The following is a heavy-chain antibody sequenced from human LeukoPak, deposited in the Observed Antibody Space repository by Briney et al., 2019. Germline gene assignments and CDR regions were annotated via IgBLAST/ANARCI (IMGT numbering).Heavy chain of an antibody. CDR3: ARGSFGELLFYFDY. CDR1: GYTFTSYG. V-gene: IGHV1-69*05. Sequence: GASVKVSCKASGYTFTSYGISWVRQAPGQGLEWMGRIIPIFGTANYAQKFQGRVTITTDESTSTAYMELSSLRSEDTAVYYCARGSFGELLFYFDYWGQGTLVTVSS. D-gene: IGHD3-10*01. CDR2: IIPIFGTA. J-gene: IGHJ4*02.